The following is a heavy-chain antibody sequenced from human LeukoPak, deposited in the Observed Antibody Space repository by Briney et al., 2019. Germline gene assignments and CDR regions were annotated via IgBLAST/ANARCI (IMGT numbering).Heavy chain of an antibody. V-gene: IGHV4-59*01. CDR2: IYYSGSP. CDR3: VRRPTGGAYFDY. Sequence: SETLSLTCTVSGGSFNSYYWNWIRQSPGKGLEWIGYIYYSGSPNYNPSLKSQVTISVDTSKKQFSLNLSAVTAADTAVYYCVRRPTGGAYFDYWGQGTLVSVSS. CDR1: GGSFNSYY. D-gene: IGHD1-1*01. J-gene: IGHJ4*02.